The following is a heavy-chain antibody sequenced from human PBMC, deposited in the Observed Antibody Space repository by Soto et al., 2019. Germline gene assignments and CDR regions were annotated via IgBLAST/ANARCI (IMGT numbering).Heavy chain of an antibody. J-gene: IGHJ6*02. CDR3: ARRGEQLWPNYGMDV. V-gene: IGHV1-2*02. Sequence: ASVKVSCKASGYTFTGYYMHWVRQAPGQGLEWMGWINPNSGGTNYAQKFQGRVTMTRDTSISTAYMELSRLRSDDTAVYYCARRGEQLWPNYGMDVWGQGTTVTVSS. CDR1: GYTFTGYY. D-gene: IGHD5-18*01. CDR2: INPNSGGT.